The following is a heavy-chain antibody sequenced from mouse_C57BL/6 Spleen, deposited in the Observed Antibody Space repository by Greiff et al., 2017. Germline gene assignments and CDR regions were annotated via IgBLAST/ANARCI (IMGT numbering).Heavy chain of an antibody. Sequence: VQLQQPGAELVMPVASVKLSCKASGYPFTSYWMHWVKQRPGQGLEWIGEIDPSDSYTNYNQQFKGKSTLTVDKSSSTAYMQLSSLTSEDSAVYYCARGASGFAYWGQGTLVTVSA. CDR1: GYPFTSYW. D-gene: IGHD3-1*01. CDR3: ARGASGFAY. J-gene: IGHJ3*01. CDR2: IDPSDSYT. V-gene: IGHV1-69*01.